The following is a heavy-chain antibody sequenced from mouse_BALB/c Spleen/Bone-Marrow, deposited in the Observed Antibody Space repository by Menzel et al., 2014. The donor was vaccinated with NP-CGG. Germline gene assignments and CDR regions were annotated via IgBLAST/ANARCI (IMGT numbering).Heavy chain of an antibody. Sequence: DAKLQESGPGLVKPSQSLSLTCSVTGYSITSGYYWNWIRQFPGNKLEWMGYINYDGSNNYNPSLKNRISITRDTSKNQFYLKLNSVTTEDTATYYCTMRLLTYWGQGTLVTVSA. V-gene: IGHV3-6*02. D-gene: IGHD2-3*01. J-gene: IGHJ3*01. CDR1: GYSITSGYY. CDR3: TMRLLTY. CDR2: INYDGSN.